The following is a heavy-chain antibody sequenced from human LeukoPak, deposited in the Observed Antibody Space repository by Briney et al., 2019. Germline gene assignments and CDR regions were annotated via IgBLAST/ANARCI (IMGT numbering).Heavy chain of an antibody. J-gene: IGHJ4*02. D-gene: IGHD3-22*01. Sequence: GGSLRLSCAASGFTFSSYSMNWVRQAPGKGLEWVSSIRRRRSYIYYADSVKGRFTISRDNAKNSLYLQMNSLRAEDTAVYYCAREGGQDYYDSSGYYWGQGTLVTVSS. V-gene: IGHV3-21*01. CDR1: GFTFSSYS. CDR2: IRRRRSYI. CDR3: AREGGQDYYDSSGYY.